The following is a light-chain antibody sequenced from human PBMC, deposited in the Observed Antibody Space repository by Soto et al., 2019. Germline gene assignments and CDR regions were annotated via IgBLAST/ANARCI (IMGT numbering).Light chain of an antibody. J-gene: IGLJ1*01. Sequence: QSALTQPASVSGSPGQSITISCTGTSSDVGGYNHVSWYQHHPGKAPKLMIYEVSNRPSGVSNRFSGSKSGNTASLTISGLQPEDEADYYCGSYTTTSTYVFGSGTKVTVL. CDR3: GSYTTTSTYV. CDR2: EVS. V-gene: IGLV2-14*01. CDR1: SSDVGGYNH.